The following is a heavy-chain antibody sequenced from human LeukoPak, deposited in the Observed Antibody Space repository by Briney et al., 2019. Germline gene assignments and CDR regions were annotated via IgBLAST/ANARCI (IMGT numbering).Heavy chain of an antibody. D-gene: IGHD3-10*01. CDR3: ARDLYYGSGSYWFGP. CDR2: IYSSGST. CDR1: GGSISSYY. J-gene: IGHJ5*02. V-gene: IGHV4-4*07. Sequence: TSETLSLTCTASGGSISSYYCSWIRQTAGKGLEWIGRIYSSGSTNYNPSLKSRVTMSVDTSKNQFSLKLSSVTAADTAVYYCARDLYYGSGSYWFGPWGQGTLVTVSS.